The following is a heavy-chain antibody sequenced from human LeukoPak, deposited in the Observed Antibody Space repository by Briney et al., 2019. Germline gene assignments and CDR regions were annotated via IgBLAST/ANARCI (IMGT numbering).Heavy chain of an antibody. CDR3: ATLEAVGYCSSTSCRDFDY. CDR1: GGSFSGYY. Sequence: SETLSLTCAVYGGSFSGYYWSWIRQPPGKGLEWIGEINHSGSTNYNPSLKSRVTISVDTSKNQFSLKLSPVTAADTAVYYCATLEAVGYCSSTSCRDFDYWGQGTLVTVSS. D-gene: IGHD2-2*01. V-gene: IGHV4-34*01. J-gene: IGHJ4*02. CDR2: INHSGST.